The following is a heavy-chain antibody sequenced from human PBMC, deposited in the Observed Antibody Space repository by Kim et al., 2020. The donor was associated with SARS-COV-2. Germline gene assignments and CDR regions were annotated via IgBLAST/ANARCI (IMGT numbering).Heavy chain of an antibody. CDR2: IYYSGST. CDR3: ARSSVLRYFDWLPNYLGSWFDP. CDR1: GGSISSSSYY. V-gene: IGHV4-39*01. J-gene: IGHJ5*02. D-gene: IGHD3-9*01. Sequence: SETLSLTCTVSGGSISSSSYYWGWIRQPPGKGLEWIGSIYYSGSTYSNPSLKSRVTISVDTSKNQFSLKLSSVTAADAAVYYCARSSVLRYFDWLPNYLGSWFDPWGQGTLVTVSS.